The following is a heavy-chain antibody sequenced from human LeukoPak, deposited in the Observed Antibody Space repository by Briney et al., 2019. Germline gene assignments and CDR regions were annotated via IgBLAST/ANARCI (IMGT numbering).Heavy chain of an antibody. CDR3: AAEDAIFGVAIGRNYYYMDV. V-gene: IGHV1-58*01. J-gene: IGHJ6*03. D-gene: IGHD3-3*01. CDR1: GFTFTSSA. CDR2: IVVGSGNT. Sequence: SVKVSCKASGFTFTSSAVQWVRQARGQRLEWIGWIVVGSGNTNYAQKFQERVTITRDMSTSTAYMELSSLRSEDTAVYYCAAEDAIFGVAIGRNYYYMDVWGKGTTVTVSS.